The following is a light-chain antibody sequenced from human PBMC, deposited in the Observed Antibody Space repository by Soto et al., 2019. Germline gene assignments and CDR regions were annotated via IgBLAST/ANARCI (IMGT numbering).Light chain of an antibody. J-gene: IGLJ1*01. Sequence: QSVLTQPPSASGTPGQTITISCSGGSSNIGINTVSWYEHLPGTAPRLLIYGDNQPPSWGPDRFSGAKSGTPTALAISGLQSEDEAHYYCSTWDASRDVHVFGTGTKLTVL. V-gene: IGLV1-44*01. CDR3: STWDASRDVHV. CDR1: SSNIGINT. CDR2: GDN.